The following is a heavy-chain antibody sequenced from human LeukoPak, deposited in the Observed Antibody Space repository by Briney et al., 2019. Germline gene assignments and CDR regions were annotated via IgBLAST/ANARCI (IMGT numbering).Heavy chain of an antibody. CDR3: AKARLDTLDAFDI. V-gene: IGHV3-23*01. CDR1: GFTFSSYA. Sequence: GGSLRLSCAASGFTFSSYAMSWVRQAPGKGLEWVSAISGSGGSTYYADSVKGRFTISRDNSKNTLNLQMNSLRAEDTAVYYCAKARLDTLDAFDIWGQGTMVTVSS. D-gene: IGHD3-22*01. CDR2: ISGSGGST. J-gene: IGHJ3*02.